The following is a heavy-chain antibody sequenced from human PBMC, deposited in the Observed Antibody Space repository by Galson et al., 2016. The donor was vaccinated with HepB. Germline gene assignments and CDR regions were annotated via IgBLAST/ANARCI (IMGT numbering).Heavy chain of an antibody. J-gene: IGHJ3*01. CDR2: ISGSGSRT. CDR1: GFTFRNYG. Sequence: SLRLSCAASGFTFRNYGMNWVRQAPGKGLEWVSTISGSGSRTYYAESVKGRFTIYRDNSKSTLYLQMNNLRAEDTALYYCAKTVYSGNFDTAYDVWGQGTMVTVSS. CDR3: AKTVYSGNFDTAYDV. D-gene: IGHD1-26*01. V-gene: IGHV3-23*01.